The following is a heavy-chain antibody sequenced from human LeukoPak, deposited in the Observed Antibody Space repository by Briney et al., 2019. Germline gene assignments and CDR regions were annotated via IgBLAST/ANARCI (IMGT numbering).Heavy chain of an antibody. CDR1: GGSFSGYY. CDR3: ARGGGIAAAGTSNTLDY. CDR2: INHNGST. J-gene: IGHJ4*02. D-gene: IGHD6-13*01. V-gene: IGHV4-34*01. Sequence: PSETLSLTCAVYGGSFSGYYWSWIRQPPGKGLEWIGEINHNGSTNYNPSLKSRVTISVDTSKNQFSLKLSSVTAADTAVYYCARGGGIAAAGTSNTLDYWGQGTLVTVSS.